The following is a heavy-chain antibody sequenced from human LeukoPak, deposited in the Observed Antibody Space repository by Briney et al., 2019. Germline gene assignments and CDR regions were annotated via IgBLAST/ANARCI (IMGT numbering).Heavy chain of an antibody. CDR1: GFTFSNHA. D-gene: IGHD3-22*01. Sequence: GGSLRLSCAASGFTFSNHAMHWVRQAPGKGLEWVAVIWYDGSNKYYADSVKGRFTISRDNSKNTLYLQMNSLRAEDTAVYYCARGDYYDSSGYSQYFQHWGQGTLVTVSS. J-gene: IGHJ1*01. CDR2: IWYDGSNK. V-gene: IGHV3-33*08. CDR3: ARGDYYDSSGYSQYFQH.